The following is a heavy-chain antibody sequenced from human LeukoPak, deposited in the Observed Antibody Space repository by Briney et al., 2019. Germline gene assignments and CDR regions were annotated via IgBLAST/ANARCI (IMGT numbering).Heavy chain of an antibody. CDR3: ARTGINWNYEENWFGP. D-gene: IGHD1-7*01. CDR1: GYTFTSYD. CDR2: MNPNSGNT. J-gene: IGHJ5*02. Sequence: ASVKVSCKASGYTFTSYDINWLRQATGQGLEWMGWMNPNSGNTGYAQKFQGRVSMTRNTSISTAYMELSSLRSEDTAVYYCARTGINWNYEENWFGPWGQGILVTVSS. V-gene: IGHV1-8*01.